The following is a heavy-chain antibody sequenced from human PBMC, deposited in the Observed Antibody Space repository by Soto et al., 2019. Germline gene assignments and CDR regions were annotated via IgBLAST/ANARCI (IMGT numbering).Heavy chain of an antibody. J-gene: IGHJ5*02. CDR1: GYSISSGYY. Sequence: ETLSLTCAVSGYSISSGYYWGWIRQPPGKGLEWIGSIYHSGSTYYNPSLKSRVTISVDTSKNQFSLKLSSVTAADTAVYYCARENVRQLVPPGRFDPWGQGTLVTVSS. CDR2: IYHSGST. V-gene: IGHV4-38-2*02. CDR3: ARENVRQLVPPGRFDP. D-gene: IGHD6-13*01.